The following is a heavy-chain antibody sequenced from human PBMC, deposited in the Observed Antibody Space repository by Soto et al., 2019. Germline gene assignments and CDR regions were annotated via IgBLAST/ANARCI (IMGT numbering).Heavy chain of an antibody. CDR1: GFTFSSYA. CDR2: ISGSGGST. D-gene: IGHD3-10*01. Sequence: GGSLRLSCAASGFTFSSYAMSWVRQAPGKGLEWVSAISGSGGSTYYADSVKGRFTISRDNSKNTLYLQMNSLRAEDTAVYYCAKDLGITIVRGLFPKDAFDIWGQGTMV. CDR3: AKDLGITIVRGLFPKDAFDI. J-gene: IGHJ3*02. V-gene: IGHV3-23*01.